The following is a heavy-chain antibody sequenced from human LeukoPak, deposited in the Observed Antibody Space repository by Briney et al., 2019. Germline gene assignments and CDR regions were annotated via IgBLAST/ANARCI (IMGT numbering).Heavy chain of an antibody. V-gene: IGHV4-4*07. CDR2: IYTSGST. Sequence: SETLSLTCTVSGGSISSYYWSWIRQPAGKGPEWIGRIYTSGSTNYNPSLKSRVTMSVDTSKNQFSLKLSSVTAADTAVYYCASSISIAAEYYFDYWGQGTLVTVSS. CDR1: GGSISSYY. CDR3: ASSISIAAEYYFDY. D-gene: IGHD6-6*01. J-gene: IGHJ4*02.